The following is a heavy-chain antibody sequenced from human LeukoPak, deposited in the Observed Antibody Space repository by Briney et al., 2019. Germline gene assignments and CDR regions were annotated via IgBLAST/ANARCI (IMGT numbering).Heavy chain of an antibody. CDR2: IYTSGST. CDR1: GGSIRSGAYY. Sequence: SETLSLTCTVSGGSIRSGAYYWSWIRQPAGKGLEWIGRIYTSGSTNYNPSLKSRVTMSIDTSKNQFSLKLSSVTAADTAVYYCARGIFDIVVVPAARVTSHIRHNGFDPWGQGTLVTVSS. J-gene: IGHJ5*02. CDR3: ARGIFDIVVVPAARVTSHIRHNGFDP. D-gene: IGHD2-2*01. V-gene: IGHV4-61*02.